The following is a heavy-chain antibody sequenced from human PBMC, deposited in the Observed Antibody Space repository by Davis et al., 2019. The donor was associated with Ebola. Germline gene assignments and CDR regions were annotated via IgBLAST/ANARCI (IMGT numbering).Heavy chain of an antibody. Sequence: PSETLSLTCTVSGGSISSYYWSWIRQPPGKGLEWFGYIDYIGSTNYNPSLKSRVTISVDTAKNQFSLKLSSVTAANTAVYYCVFGAYGDQNGPFDYWGQGTLVTVSS. V-gene: IGHV4-59*08. CDR3: VFGAYGDQNGPFDY. D-gene: IGHD4-17*01. J-gene: IGHJ4*02. CDR2: IDYIGST. CDR1: GGSISSYY.